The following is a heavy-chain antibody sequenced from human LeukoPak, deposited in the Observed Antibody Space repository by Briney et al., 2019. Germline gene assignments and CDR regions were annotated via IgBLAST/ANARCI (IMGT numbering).Heavy chain of an antibody. CDR1: GITFSTSG. V-gene: IGHV3-30*02. Sequence: GGSLRLSCAASGITFSTSGMHWVRHAPGRGLEWVAFMRHDGSNEKYADSVKGRFNISRDNSKNTLYLQMNSLIVEDTAVYYCAKDRTVVVTAYGGWFDPWGQGTLVTVSS. D-gene: IGHD2-15*01. J-gene: IGHJ5*02. CDR3: AKDRTVVVTAYGGWFDP. CDR2: MRHDGSNE.